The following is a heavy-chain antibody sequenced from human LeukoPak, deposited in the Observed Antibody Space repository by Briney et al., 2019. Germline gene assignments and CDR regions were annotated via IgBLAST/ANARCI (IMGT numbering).Heavy chain of an antibody. CDR2: ISGSGDKT. Sequence: GGPLRLSCAASGFTFSDYAMSWVRQAPGGGLEWVSAISGSGDKTFHADSVKGRFTTSRDNSKNTLSLQMNSLRVEDSAVYFCAKDTSAWWYHRAYMNVWGTGTTVTVSS. V-gene: IGHV3-23*01. D-gene: IGHD2-15*01. CDR1: GFTFSDYA. J-gene: IGHJ6*03. CDR3: AKDTSAWWYHRAYMNV.